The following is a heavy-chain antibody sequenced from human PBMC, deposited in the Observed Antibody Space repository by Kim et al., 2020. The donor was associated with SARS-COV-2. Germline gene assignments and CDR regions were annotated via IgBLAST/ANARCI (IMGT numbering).Heavy chain of an antibody. CDR1: GFTFSSYW. V-gene: IGHV3-7*01. Sequence: GGSLRLSCAASGFTFSSYWMSWVRQAPGKGLEWVANIKQDGSEKYYVDSVKGRFTISRDNAKNSLYLQMNSLRAEDTAVYYCARDAGSYYPLQLDYWGQGTLVTVSS. CDR3: ARDAGSYYPLQLDY. CDR2: IKQDGSEK. J-gene: IGHJ4*02. D-gene: IGHD1-26*01.